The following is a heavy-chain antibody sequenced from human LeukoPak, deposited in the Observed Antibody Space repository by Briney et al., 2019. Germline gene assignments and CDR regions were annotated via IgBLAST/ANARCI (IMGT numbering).Heavy chain of an antibody. V-gene: IGHV3-53*01. Sequence: GGSLRLSCAAPDFNINNNYMNWVRQAPGKGLEWVSLIDNFGSIYYRDSVKGRFTISRDISKSTVYLHMNNLSAEDTAVYYCAGGTYYGSGARPGYFDHWGQGILVTVSS. CDR2: IDNFGSI. CDR3: AGGTYYGSGARPGYFDH. D-gene: IGHD3-10*01. J-gene: IGHJ4*02. CDR1: DFNINNNY.